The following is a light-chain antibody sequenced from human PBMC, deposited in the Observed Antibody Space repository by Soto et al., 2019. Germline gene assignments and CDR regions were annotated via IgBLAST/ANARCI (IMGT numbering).Light chain of an antibody. J-gene: IGLJ3*02. CDR3: QTWGPGILV. V-gene: IGLV4-69*01. Sequence: QLVLTQSPSASASLGASVKLTCTLSSEHSDYAMAWHQQQPKKGPRYLMMVNRDGSHSRGDGIPDRFSGSRSGAERYLTISSLQSEDEADYFCQTWGPGILVFGGGTKLTVL. CDR2: VNRDGSH. CDR1: SEHSDYA.